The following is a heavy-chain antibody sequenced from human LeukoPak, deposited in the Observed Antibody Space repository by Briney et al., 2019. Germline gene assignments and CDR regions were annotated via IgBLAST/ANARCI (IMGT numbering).Heavy chain of an antibody. CDR1: GFTFDDHG. CDR2: ISSSSSYI. Sequence: GGSLRLSCAASGFTFDDHGMSWVRQAPGKGLEWVSSISSSSSYIYYADSVKGRFTISRDNAKNSLYLQMNSLRAEDTAVYYCARSGLSRFGFWGQGTLVTVSS. D-gene: IGHD2/OR15-2a*01. CDR3: ARSGLSRFGF. V-gene: IGHV3-21*04. J-gene: IGHJ4*02.